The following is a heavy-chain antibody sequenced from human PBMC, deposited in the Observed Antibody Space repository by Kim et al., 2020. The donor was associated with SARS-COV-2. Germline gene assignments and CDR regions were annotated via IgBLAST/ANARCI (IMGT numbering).Heavy chain of an antibody. D-gene: IGHD3-10*01. V-gene: IGHV4-39*01. CDR3: ARQILTPSTPGNWFGP. CDR1: GDSISSVSDY. J-gene: IGHJ5*02. CDR2: IHYSGTA. Sequence: SETLSLTCTVSGDSISSVSDYWGWIRQPPGKGLEWIAPIHYSGTAYYHPSLRSRATMSVDVTKNQLSLKLNSVTAADTAVYYCARQILTPSTPGNWFGPGGQGALVTVSS.